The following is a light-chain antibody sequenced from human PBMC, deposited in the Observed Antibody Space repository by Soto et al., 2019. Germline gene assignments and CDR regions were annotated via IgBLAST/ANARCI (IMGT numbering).Light chain of an antibody. Sequence: QSVQTQPRSVSASHGQSVTISCTGTSSDVDGYNYVSWYQQHPGKAPKLMIYDVSERPSGVPDRSSGSKSGNTASLTTSGLQAEDEADYYCCSHAGSFTSYVFVTVTKVTV. J-gene: IGLJ1*01. V-gene: IGLV2-11*01. CDR1: SSDVDGYNY. CDR2: DVS. CDR3: CSHAGSFTSYV.